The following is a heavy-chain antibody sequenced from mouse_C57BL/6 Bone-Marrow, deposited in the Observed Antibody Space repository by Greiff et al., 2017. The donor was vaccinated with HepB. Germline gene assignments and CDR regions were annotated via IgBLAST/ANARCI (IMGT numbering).Heavy chain of an antibody. CDR1: GYAFTNYL. V-gene: IGHV1-54*01. CDR3: ARDDDGYAMDY. CDR2: INPGSGGT. Sequence: VKLQESGAELVRPGTSVKVSCKASGYAFTNYLIEWVKQRPGQGLEWIGVINPGSGGTNYNEKFKGKATLTADKSSSTAYMQLSSLTSEDSAVYFCARDDDGYAMDYWGQGTSVTVSS. D-gene: IGHD2-12*01. J-gene: IGHJ4*01.